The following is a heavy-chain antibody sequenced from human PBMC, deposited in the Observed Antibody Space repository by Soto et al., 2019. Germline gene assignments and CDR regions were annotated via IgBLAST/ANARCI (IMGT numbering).Heavy chain of an antibody. D-gene: IGHD1-1*01. CDR2: IKQDGSEK. CDR3: AREHNSGPLYYYSGMDV. J-gene: IGHJ6*02. V-gene: IGHV3-7*01. CDR1: GFTFNRYW. Sequence: EVQLVESGGGLVQPGGSLRLSCVASGFTFNRYWMSWVRQAPGKGLQWVANIKQDGSEKYYVDSVKGRFTISRDNAKNLLYLQMNSLRAEDTAVFFCAREHNSGPLYYYSGMDVWGQGTTVTVSS.